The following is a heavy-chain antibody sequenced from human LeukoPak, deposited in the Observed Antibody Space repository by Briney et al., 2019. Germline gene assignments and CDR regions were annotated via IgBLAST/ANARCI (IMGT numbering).Heavy chain of an antibody. CDR3: AREQYQLPISYTYFDY. CDR1: GYTFVNYA. Sequence: SVKVSCKTSGYTFVNYAISWVRQAPGQGLEWMGGIIPIFGTANYAQKFQGRVTITADESTSTAYMELSSLRSEDTAVYYCAREQYQLPISYTYFDYWGQGTLVTVSS. D-gene: IGHD2-2*01. V-gene: IGHV1-69*13. J-gene: IGHJ4*02. CDR2: IIPIFGTA.